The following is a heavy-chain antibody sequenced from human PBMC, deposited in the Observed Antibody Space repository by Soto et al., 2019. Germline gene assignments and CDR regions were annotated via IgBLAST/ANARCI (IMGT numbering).Heavy chain of an antibody. Sequence: SVKVSCKASGGTFSSYAISWVRQAPGQGLEWMGGIIPIFGTANYAQKFQGRVTITADESTSTAYMELSSLRSEDTAVYYCARRKRGVTAGYYYYYYGMDVWGQGTTVTVSS. CDR3: ARRKRGVTAGYYYYYYGMDV. CDR2: IIPIFGTA. CDR1: GGTFSSYA. V-gene: IGHV1-69*13. J-gene: IGHJ6*02. D-gene: IGHD2-21*02.